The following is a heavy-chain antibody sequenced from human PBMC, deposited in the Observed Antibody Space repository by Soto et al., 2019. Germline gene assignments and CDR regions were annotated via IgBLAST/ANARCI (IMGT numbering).Heavy chain of an antibody. V-gene: IGHV4-30-4*01. CDR1: GGSISSGDYY. CDR3: ARVAWRHYYYGMDV. Sequence: SETLSLTCTVSGGSISSGDYYWSWIRQPPGNALEWIGHIHYRGSTYYNPSLKSRLSMSVDTSKSQVSLKLSSVTAVDTALYYCARVAWRHYYYGMDVWGQGPTLTVS. D-gene: IGHD1-1*01. J-gene: IGHJ6*02. CDR2: IHYRGST.